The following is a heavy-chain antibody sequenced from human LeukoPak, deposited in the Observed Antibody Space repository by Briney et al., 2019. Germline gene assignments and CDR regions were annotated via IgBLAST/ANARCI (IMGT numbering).Heavy chain of an antibody. CDR1: GGTFSSYA. CDR3: ARGETILNWFDP. Sequence: SVKVSCKASGGTFSSYAISWVRQAPGQGLEWMGGIIPIFGTANYAQKFQGRVTITTDESTSTVYMELSSLRSEDTAVYYCARGETILNWFDPWGQGTLVTVSS. V-gene: IGHV1-69*05. J-gene: IGHJ5*02. D-gene: IGHD1-1*01. CDR2: IIPIFGTA.